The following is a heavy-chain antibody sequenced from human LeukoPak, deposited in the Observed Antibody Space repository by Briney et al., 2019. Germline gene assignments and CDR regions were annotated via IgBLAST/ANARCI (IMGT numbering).Heavy chain of an antibody. CDR1: GYTFTSYY. CDR3: ARHYYDSGGYFTTDFDY. V-gene: IGHV1-46*01. J-gene: IGHJ4*02. Sequence: ASVKVSCKASGYTFTSYYMHWVRQAPGQGLEWMGIINPSGGSTSYAQKFQGRVTMTRDTSTSTVYMELSSLRSEDTAVYYCARHYYDSGGYFTTDFDYWGQGTLVIVSS. D-gene: IGHD3-22*01. CDR2: INPSGGST.